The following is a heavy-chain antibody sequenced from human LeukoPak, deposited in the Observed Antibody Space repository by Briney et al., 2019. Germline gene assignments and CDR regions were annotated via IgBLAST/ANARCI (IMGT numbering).Heavy chain of an antibody. Sequence: GGSLRPSCAASGFTFSSYTMSWVRQAPGKGLEWVSTITTSDGNTYYADSVKGRFTVSRDNSKNTLFLQMNSLRAEDTAVYYCARVNYYDSSGLRDYWGQGTLVTVSS. CDR1: GFTFSSYT. CDR3: ARVNYYDSSGLRDY. CDR2: ITTSDGNT. D-gene: IGHD3-22*01. V-gene: IGHV3-23*01. J-gene: IGHJ4*02.